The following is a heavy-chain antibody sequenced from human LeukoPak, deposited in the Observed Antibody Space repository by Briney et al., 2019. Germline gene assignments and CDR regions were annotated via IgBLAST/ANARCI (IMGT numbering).Heavy chain of an antibody. D-gene: IGHD3-16*01. V-gene: IGHV4-30-2*01. CDR2: IYHSGST. CDR1: GGSISSGGNY. CDR3: ARDNFKGVLGAFDI. J-gene: IGHJ3*02. Sequence: SSQTLSLTCTVSGGSISSGGNYWSWIRQPPGKGLEWIGYIYHSGSTYYNPSLKSRVTISVDRSKNQFSLKLSSVTAADTAVYYCARDNFKGVLGAFDIWGQGTMVTVSS.